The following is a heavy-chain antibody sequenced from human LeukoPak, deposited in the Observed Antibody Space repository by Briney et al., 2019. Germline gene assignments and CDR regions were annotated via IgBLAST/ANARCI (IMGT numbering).Heavy chain of an antibody. CDR3: ARAEILWFGDSSNGANSHFDY. V-gene: IGHV4-39*07. CDR1: GGSISSISSNNYH. CDR2: IYYSGST. J-gene: IGHJ4*02. Sequence: SETLSLTCIVSGGSISSISSNNYHWGWIRQPPGKGLEWIGSIYYSGSTYYNPSLKSRVTISVDTSKNQFSLELSSVTAADTAVYYCARAEILWFGDSSNGANSHFDYWGQGTLVTVSS. D-gene: IGHD3-10*01.